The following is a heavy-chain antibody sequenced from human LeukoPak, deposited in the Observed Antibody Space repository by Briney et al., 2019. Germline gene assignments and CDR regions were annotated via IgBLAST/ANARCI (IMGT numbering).Heavy chain of an antibody. CDR3: AREGDSGSYRDDY. Sequence: GGSLRLSCAASGFTVSSNYMSWVRQAPGKGLEWVSVIYRGGSTYYADSVKGRFTISRDNSKNTLYLHMNSLRAEETAVYYCAREGDSGSYRDDYWGQGTLVTVFS. CDR2: IYRGGST. CDR1: GFTVSSNY. J-gene: IGHJ4*02. V-gene: IGHV3-53*01. D-gene: IGHD1-26*01.